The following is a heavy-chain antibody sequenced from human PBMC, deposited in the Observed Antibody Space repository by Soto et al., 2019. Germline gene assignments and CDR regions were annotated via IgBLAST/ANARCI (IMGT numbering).Heavy chain of an antibody. Sequence: EVKLVESGGGLVQPGVSLRLSCAASGFIFSDQYMDWVRQAPGKGLEWVGRTRNKANRYTTEYAASVKGRFTISRDDSKNSLHLQMNSLKTEDTAVYYCATVTQYYYYIDVWGKGTTVTVSS. V-gene: IGHV3-72*01. D-gene: IGHD1-20*01. CDR2: TRNKANRYTT. J-gene: IGHJ6*03. CDR3: ATVTQYYYYIDV. CDR1: GFIFSDQY.